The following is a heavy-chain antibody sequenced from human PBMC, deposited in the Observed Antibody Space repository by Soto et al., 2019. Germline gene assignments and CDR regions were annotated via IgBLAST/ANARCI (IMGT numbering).Heavy chain of an antibody. CDR3: ARGLSVTFFDN. CDR2: IYYSGST. V-gene: IGHV4-31*03. Sequence: QVQLQESGPGLVKPSQTLSLTCTVSGGSISTGGYYWTWIRRHPGKGLEWIGYIYYSGSTYYNPSPNSRVTISVDTSKNQFSLKMGSVSAAETAVYYWARGLSVTFFDNWGKGTLVTVSS. J-gene: IGHJ4*02. D-gene: IGHD4-17*01. CDR1: GGSISTGGYY.